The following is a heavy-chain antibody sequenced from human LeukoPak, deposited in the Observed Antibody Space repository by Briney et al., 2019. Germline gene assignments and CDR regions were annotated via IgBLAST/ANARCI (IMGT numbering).Heavy chain of an antibody. V-gene: IGHV3-23*01. J-gene: IGHJ4*02. Sequence: ESLKISCAASVFTFSSYAMSWVRQAPGKGLECVSAISGSGGSTYYADSVKGRFTISRDNSKNTLYLQMNSLRAADTAVYYCAKDRNYYDSSGYNDYWGQGTLVTVSS. D-gene: IGHD3-22*01. CDR3: AKDRNYYDSSGYNDY. CDR2: ISGSGGST. CDR1: VFTFSSYA.